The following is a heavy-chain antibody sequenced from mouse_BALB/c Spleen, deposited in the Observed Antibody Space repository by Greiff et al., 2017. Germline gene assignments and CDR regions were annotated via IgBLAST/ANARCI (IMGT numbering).Heavy chain of an antibody. CDR2: ISSGGSYT. J-gene: IGHJ2*01. CDR3: ARGLYGNYFDY. CDR1: GFTFSSYA. Sequence: DVKLVESGGGLVKPGGSLKLSCAASGFTFSSYAMSWVRQSPEKRLEWVAEISSGGSYTYYPDTVTGRFTISRDNAKNTLYLEMSSLRSEDTAMYYCARGLYGNYFDYWGQGTTLTVSS. D-gene: IGHD2-1*01. V-gene: IGHV5-9-4*01.